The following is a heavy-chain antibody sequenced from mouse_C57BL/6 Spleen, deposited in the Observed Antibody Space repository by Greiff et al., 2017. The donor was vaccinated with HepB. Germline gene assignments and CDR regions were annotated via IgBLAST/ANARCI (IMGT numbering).Heavy chain of an antibody. CDR1: GYSFTGYY. J-gene: IGHJ3*01. D-gene: IGHD1-1*01. Sequence: VQLKESGPELVKPGASVKISCKASGYSFTGYYMNWVKQSPEKSLEWIGEINPSTGGTTYNQKFKAKATLTVDKSSSTAYMQLKSLTSEDSAVYYCARDGGAGFAYWGQGTLVTVSA. V-gene: IGHV1-42*01. CDR2: INPSTGGT. CDR3: ARDGGAGFAY.